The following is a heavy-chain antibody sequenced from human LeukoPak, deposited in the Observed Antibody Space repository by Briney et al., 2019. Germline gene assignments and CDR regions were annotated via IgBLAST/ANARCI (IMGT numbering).Heavy chain of an antibody. CDR1: GFSFSDYY. V-gene: IGHV3-11*01. CDR2: MSSSGSTI. CDR3: ARVRRPRYCSTTSCYLSYYYMDV. Sequence: GGSLRLSCAASGFSFSDYYMNWIRQAPGKGLEWISYMSSSGSTIDYADSVKGRFTISRDNAKNSLYLQMNSLRAEDTAVYYCARVRRPRYCSTTSCYLSYYYMDVWGEGTTVTISS. D-gene: IGHD2-2*01. J-gene: IGHJ6*03.